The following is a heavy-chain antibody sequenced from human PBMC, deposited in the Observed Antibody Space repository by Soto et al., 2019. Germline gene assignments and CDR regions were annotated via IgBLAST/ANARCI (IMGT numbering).Heavy chain of an antibody. V-gene: IGHV3-74*01. CDR3: ARGNCSGDTCFFGGTH. CDR1: GFTFSDHW. J-gene: IGHJ4*02. D-gene: IGHD2-21*02. CDR2: INSGGSRT. Sequence: PGGSLRLSCVASGFTFSDHWVHWVRQAPGKGLVWVSRINSGGSRTNYADSVKGRFTISRDNAKNTLYLEMNSLSLEDTAVYYCARGNCSGDTCFFGGTHWGRGTLVTVSS.